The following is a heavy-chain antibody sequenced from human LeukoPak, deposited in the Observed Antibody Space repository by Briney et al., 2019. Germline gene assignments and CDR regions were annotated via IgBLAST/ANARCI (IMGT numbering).Heavy chain of an antibody. Sequence: ASVKVSCKASGYTFTSYGISWVRQAPGQGLEWMGWISAYNGNTNYAQKLQGRVTMTTDTSTSTAYMELRSLRPDDTAVYYCARDGYYCSGGSCYNWFDPWGQGTLVTVSS. CDR3: ARDGYYCSGGSCYNWFDP. V-gene: IGHV1-18*01. CDR2: ISAYNGNT. D-gene: IGHD2-15*01. CDR1: GYTFTSYG. J-gene: IGHJ5*02.